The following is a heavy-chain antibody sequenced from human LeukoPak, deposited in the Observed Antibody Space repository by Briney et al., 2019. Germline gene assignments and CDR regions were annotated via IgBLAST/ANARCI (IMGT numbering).Heavy chain of an antibody. CDR2: IYPGDSDT. CDR1: GYSFSNYW. CDR3: ARVDYYDRSGYFDY. Sequence: GESLKISCEGSGYSFSNYWLGWVRQMPGKGLEWMGIIYPGDSDTRYSPSFQGQVTISADKSISTAYLQWSSLKASDTAMYYCARVDYYDRSGYFDYWGQGTQVTVSS. J-gene: IGHJ4*02. V-gene: IGHV5-51*01. D-gene: IGHD3-22*01.